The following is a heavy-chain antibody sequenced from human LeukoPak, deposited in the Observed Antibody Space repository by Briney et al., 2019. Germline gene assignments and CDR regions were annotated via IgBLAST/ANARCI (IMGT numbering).Heavy chain of an antibody. CDR1: GFAVSRHY. J-gene: IGHJ4*02. CDR2: IYTGGSA. V-gene: IGHV3-66*02. Sequence: QPGGSLRLSCAASGFAVSRHYMSWVRQAPGKGLEWVSVIYTGGSAYYADSVKGRFTISRDNSKNTLHLQMNSLRVEDTAVYYCARGCSSGDVTAADYWGQGTLVTVSS. CDR3: ARGCSSGDVTAADY. D-gene: IGHD7-27*01.